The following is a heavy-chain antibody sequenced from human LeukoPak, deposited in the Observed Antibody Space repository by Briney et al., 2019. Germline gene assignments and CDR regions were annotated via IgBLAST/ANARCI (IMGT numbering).Heavy chain of an antibody. V-gene: IGHV1-8*03. Sequence: ASVKVSCKASGYTFTSYDINWVRQATGQGHEWMGWMNPNSGNTGYAQKFQGRVTITRNTSISTAYMELSSLRSEDTAVYYCARRSSSWYPPVGYYYYMDVWGKGTTVTVSS. CDR3: ARRSSSWYPPVGYYYYMDV. D-gene: IGHD6-13*01. CDR1: GYTFTSYD. CDR2: MNPNSGNT. J-gene: IGHJ6*03.